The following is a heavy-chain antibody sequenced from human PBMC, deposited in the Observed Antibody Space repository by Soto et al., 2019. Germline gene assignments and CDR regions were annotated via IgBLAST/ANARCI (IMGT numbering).Heavy chain of an antibody. Sequence: PSETLSLTCTVSGGSISSGDYYWSWIRQPPGKGLEWIGYIYYSGSTYYNPSLKSRVTISVDTSKNQFSLKLSSVTAADTAVYYCARQLQNYYYSRGYPPPLLYFDYWGQGTLVTVSS. CDR1: GGSISSGDYY. CDR2: IYYSGST. J-gene: IGHJ4*02. D-gene: IGHD3-22*01. CDR3: ARQLQNYYYSRGYPPPLLYFDY. V-gene: IGHV4-30-4*01.